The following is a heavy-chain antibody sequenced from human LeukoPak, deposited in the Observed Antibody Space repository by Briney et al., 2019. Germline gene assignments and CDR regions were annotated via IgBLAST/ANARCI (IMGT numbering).Heavy chain of an antibody. CDR1: GFTFSSYA. V-gene: IGHV3-49*04. Sequence: GGSLRLSCAASGFTFSSYAMSWVRQAPGKGLEWVGFIRSKAYGGTTEYAASVKGRFTISRDDSKSIAYLQMNSLKTEDTAVYYCTRAPRLRWYFDYWGQGTLVTVSS. CDR2: IRSKAYGGTT. D-gene: IGHD4-23*01. CDR3: TRAPRLRWYFDY. J-gene: IGHJ4*02.